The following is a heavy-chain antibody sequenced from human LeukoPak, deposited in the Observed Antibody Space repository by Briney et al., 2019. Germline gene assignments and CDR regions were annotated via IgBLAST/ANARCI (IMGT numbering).Heavy chain of an antibody. V-gene: IGHV3-23*01. J-gene: IGHJ4*02. CDR2: ISGSDGST. CDR1: GFTFSSYA. Sequence: GGSLRLSCAASGFTFSSYAMSWVRQAPGKGLEWVSTISGSDGSTNYADSVKGRFAISRDNSKNTLYLQMNSLRAEDTAVYYCAKGGMVAATHFDYWGQGTLVTVSS. CDR3: AKGGMVAATHFDY. D-gene: IGHD2-15*01.